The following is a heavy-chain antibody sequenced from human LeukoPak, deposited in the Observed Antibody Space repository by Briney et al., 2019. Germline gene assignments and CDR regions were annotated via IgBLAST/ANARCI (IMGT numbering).Heavy chain of an antibody. CDR1: GGTFSSYA. CDR2: IIPIFGTA. CDR3: ARAGLLGDYVWGSYR. Sequence: SVKVSCKASGGTFSSYAISWVRQAPGQGLEWMGGIIPIFGTANYAQKFQGRVTITADKSTSTAYMELSSLRSEDTAVYYCARAGLLGDYVWGSYRWGQGTLVTVSS. J-gene: IGHJ4*02. D-gene: IGHD3-16*02. V-gene: IGHV1-69*06.